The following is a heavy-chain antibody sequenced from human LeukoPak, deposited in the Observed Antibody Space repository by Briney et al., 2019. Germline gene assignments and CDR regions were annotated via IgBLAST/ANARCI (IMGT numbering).Heavy chain of an antibody. CDR1: GGSISSSSYY. CDR2: GYYSGSA. D-gene: IGHD2-15*01. Sequence: SETLSLTCTVSGGSISSSSYYWGWIRQPPGKGLEWIGSGYYSGSAYYNPSLKSRVTISVDTSKNQFSLKLTSVTAADTAVYYCARGVVVVVATRLNWFDPWGQGTLVTVSS. J-gene: IGHJ5*02. V-gene: IGHV4-39*07. CDR3: ARGVVVVVATRLNWFDP.